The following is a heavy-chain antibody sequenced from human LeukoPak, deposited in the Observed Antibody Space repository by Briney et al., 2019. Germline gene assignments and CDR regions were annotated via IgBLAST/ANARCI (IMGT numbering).Heavy chain of an antibody. CDR2: ISSSGDTI. J-gene: IGHJ4*02. V-gene: IGHV3-48*02. D-gene: IGHD3-22*01. CDR3: ATLTYYYDSSGYYYSSYFDY. CDR1: GFTFSDYS. Sequence: GGSLRLSCAASGFTFSDYSMYWVRQAPGKGLEWVSYISSSGDTIYLADSVRGRFAISRDNAKNSLYLQMNSLRDEDTAVYFCATLTYYYDSSGYYYSSYFDYWGQGTLVTVSS.